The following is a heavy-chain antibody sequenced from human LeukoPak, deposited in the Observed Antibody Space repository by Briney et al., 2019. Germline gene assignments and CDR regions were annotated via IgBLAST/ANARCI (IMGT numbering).Heavy chain of an antibody. CDR1: GFTFSNYW. CDR2: IGQDGTEN. CDR3: ATGGGWYFDY. D-gene: IGHD6-19*01. J-gene: IGHJ4*02. V-gene: IGHV3-7*01. Sequence: VGSLRLSCAASGFTFSNYWMNWVRQAPGKGLGWVASIGQDGTENYYVDSVKGRFTISRDNAKNSLYLQMNSLRVEDTAVYYCATGGGWYFDYWGQGALITASS.